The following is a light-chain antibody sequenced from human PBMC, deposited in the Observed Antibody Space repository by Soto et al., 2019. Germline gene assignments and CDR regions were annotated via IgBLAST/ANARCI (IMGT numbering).Light chain of an antibody. CDR1: ALTNQY. Sequence: SYELTQPPSVSVSPGQKARITCSGDALTNQYAYWYLQKPGQAPVLVIYKDSERPSGIHERLSGSTSGTTATLTISGVQAEDEADYYCQSADSSGILFVGGTKLTVL. CDR3: QSADSSGIL. J-gene: IGLJ2*01. CDR2: KDS. V-gene: IGLV3-25*02.